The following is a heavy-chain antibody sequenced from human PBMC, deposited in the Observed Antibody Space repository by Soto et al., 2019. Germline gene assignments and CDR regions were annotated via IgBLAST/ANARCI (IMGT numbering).Heavy chain of an antibody. CDR3: ARKSSSSSWFDP. CDR1: GYTFFTYG. J-gene: IGHJ5*02. V-gene: IGHV1-18*01. D-gene: IGHD6-6*01. Sequence: QVQLVQSGAEVKKPGASVKVSCKASGYTFFTYGITWVRQAPGQGLEWMGWISTYDGNTDYAQKLQGRVTMTTDTSTRTAYMELRRLRSDDTAVYYCARKSSSSSWFDPWGQGTLVTVSS. CDR2: ISTYDGNT.